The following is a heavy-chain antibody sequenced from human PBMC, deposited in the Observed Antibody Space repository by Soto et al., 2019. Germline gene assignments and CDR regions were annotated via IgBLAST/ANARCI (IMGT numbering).Heavy chain of an antibody. CDR3: ARERIAGRAFDP. Sequence: PGGSLRLSCAASGFTFSSYAMHWVRQAPGKGLEWVANIKQDGSEKYYVDSVKGRFTISRDNAKNSLYLQMNSLRAEDTAVYYCARERIAGRAFDPWGQGTLVTVSS. CDR2: IKQDGSEK. CDR1: GFTFSSYA. J-gene: IGHJ5*02. D-gene: IGHD6-13*01. V-gene: IGHV3-7*01.